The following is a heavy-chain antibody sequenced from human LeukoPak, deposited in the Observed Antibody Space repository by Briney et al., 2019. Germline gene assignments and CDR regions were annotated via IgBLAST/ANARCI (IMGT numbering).Heavy chain of an antibody. J-gene: IGHJ4*02. CDR1: GFTVSSNY. CDR2: IYSGGST. CDR3: ARVYCTNGVCYTGVYYFDY. D-gene: IGHD2-8*01. Sequence: GGSLRLSCAASGFTVSSNYMSWVRQAPGKGLEWVSVIYSGGSTYYADSVKGRSTISRDNSKNTLYLQMNSLRAEDTAVYYCARVYCTNGVCYTGVYYFDYWGQGTLVTVSS. V-gene: IGHV3-53*01.